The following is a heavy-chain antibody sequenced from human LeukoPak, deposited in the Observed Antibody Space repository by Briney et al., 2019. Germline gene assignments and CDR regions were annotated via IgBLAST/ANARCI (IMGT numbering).Heavy chain of an antibody. Sequence: GGSLRLSCAASGFTFSSYAMSWVRQAPGKGLEWVSSISSSSSYIYYADSVKGRFTISRDNAKNSLYLQMNSLRAEDTAVYYCASFNYYDSSGYYSQYYFDYWGQGTLVTVSS. D-gene: IGHD3-22*01. CDR1: GFTFSSYA. CDR2: ISSSSSYI. CDR3: ASFNYYDSSGYYSQYYFDY. J-gene: IGHJ4*02. V-gene: IGHV3-21*01.